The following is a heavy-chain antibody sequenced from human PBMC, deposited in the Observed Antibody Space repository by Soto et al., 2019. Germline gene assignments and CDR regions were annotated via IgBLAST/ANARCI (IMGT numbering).Heavy chain of an antibody. CDR3: ARGRGGGWYYLDY. Sequence: QGQLEQSGAEVKRPGASVKVSCKASGYTFNNYGISWVRQAPGQGLEWMGWITVNSGNTNYVQKLQGRVTMTTDTSTSTAYMELRSLRSDDTAVYSCARGRGGGWYYLDYWGQGTLVSVSS. CDR1: GYTFNNYG. D-gene: IGHD6-19*01. V-gene: IGHV1-18*01. CDR2: ITVNSGNT. J-gene: IGHJ4*02.